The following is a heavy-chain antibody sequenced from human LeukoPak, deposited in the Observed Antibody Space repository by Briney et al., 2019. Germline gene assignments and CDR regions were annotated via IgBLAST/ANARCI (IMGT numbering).Heavy chain of an antibody. Sequence: GESLKISCKGSGYSFTSYWIGWVRQMPGKGLEWMGIIYPGDSDIRYSPSFQGQVTISADKSISTAYLQWSSLKASDTAMYYCAIFYYGSGSYYNDYFDYWGQGTLVTVSS. D-gene: IGHD3-10*01. V-gene: IGHV5-51*01. J-gene: IGHJ4*02. CDR1: GYSFTSYW. CDR3: AIFYYGSGSYYNDYFDY. CDR2: IYPGDSDI.